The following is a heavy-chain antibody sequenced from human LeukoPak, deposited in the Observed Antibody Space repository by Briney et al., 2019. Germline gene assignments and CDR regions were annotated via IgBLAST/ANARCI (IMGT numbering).Heavy chain of an antibody. Sequence: PSETLSLTCAVYGGSFSGYYWSWIRQPPGKGLEWIGEINHSGSTNYNPSLKSRVTISVDTSKNQFSLKLSSVTAADTAVYYCAREYYDFWSGHIDYWGQGTLVTVSS. CDR1: GGSFSGYY. V-gene: IGHV4-34*01. CDR2: INHSGST. CDR3: AREYYDFWSGHIDY. D-gene: IGHD3-3*01. J-gene: IGHJ4*02.